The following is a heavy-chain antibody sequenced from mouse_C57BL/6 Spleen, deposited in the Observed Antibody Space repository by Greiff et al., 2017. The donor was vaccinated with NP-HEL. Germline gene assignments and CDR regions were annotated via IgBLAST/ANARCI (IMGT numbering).Heavy chain of an antibody. J-gene: IGHJ3*01. CDR2: IHPNSGST. CDR3: ARVCDGYYSWFAY. CDR1: GYTFTSYW. V-gene: IGHV1-64*01. Sequence: VQLQQPGAELVKPGASVKLSCKASGYTFTSYWMHWVKQRPGQGLEWIGMIHPNSGSTNYNEKFKSKATLTVDKSSSTAYMQLSSLTSEDSAVSYCARVCDGYYSWFAYWGQGTLVTVSA. D-gene: IGHD2-3*01.